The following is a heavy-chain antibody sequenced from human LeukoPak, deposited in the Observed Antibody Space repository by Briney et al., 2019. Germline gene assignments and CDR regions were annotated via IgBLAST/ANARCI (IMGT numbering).Heavy chain of an antibody. V-gene: IGHV4-39*01. CDR3: ERSGGWFDP. CDR2: IYYSRST. D-gene: IGHD3-10*01. Sequence: SETLSLTCTVSGGSISSSSYYWGWIRQPPGKGLEWIGSIYYSRSTYYNPSLKSRVTISVDTSKNQFSLKLSSVTAADTAVYYCERSGGWFDPWGQGTLVTVSS. J-gene: IGHJ5*02. CDR1: GGSISSSSYY.